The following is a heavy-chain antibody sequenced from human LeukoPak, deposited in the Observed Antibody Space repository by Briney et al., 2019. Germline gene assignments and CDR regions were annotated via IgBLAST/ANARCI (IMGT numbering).Heavy chain of an antibody. J-gene: IGHJ4*02. CDR2: IWYDGSNK. D-gene: IGHD3-9*01. CDR1: GFTFSSYG. CDR3: ASGLRYFDWLLPAFGY. Sequence: GRSLRLSCAASGFTFSSYGMHWVRQAPGKGLEWVAVIWYDGSNKYYADSVKGRFTISRDNSKNTLYLQMNSLRAEDTAVYYCASGLRYFDWLLPAFGYWGQGTLVTVSS. V-gene: IGHV3-33*01.